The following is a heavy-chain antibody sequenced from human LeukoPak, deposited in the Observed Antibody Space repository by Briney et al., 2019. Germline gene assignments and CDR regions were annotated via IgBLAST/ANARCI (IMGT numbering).Heavy chain of an antibody. D-gene: IGHD3-16*01. CDR2: ISGSGDST. CDR1: GFTFSLYT. CDR3: AKDVPSWGSAFHI. V-gene: IGHV3-23*01. J-gene: IGHJ3*02. Sequence: GGSLRLSCAASGFTFSLYTMNWVRQAPGKELEWVSAISGSGDSTNYADSVKGRFSISRDNSENTVYLQMNSLRDEDTALYYCAKDVPSWGSAFHIWGQGTMVTVSS.